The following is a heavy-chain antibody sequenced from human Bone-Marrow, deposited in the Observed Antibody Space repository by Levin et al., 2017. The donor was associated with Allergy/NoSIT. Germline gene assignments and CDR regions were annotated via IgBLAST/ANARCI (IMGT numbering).Heavy chain of an antibody. J-gene: IGHJ6*03. D-gene: IGHD6-19*01. CDR2: INHSGST. V-gene: IGHV4-34*01. CDR3: ARGKRMVYSSGWVGYYYMDV. Sequence: SETLSLTCAVYGGSFSGYYWSWIRQPPGKGLEWIGEINHSGSTNYNPSLKSRVTISVDTSKNQFSLKLSSVTAADTAVYYCARGKRMVYSSGWVGYYYMDVWGKGTTVTVSS. CDR1: GGSFSGYY.